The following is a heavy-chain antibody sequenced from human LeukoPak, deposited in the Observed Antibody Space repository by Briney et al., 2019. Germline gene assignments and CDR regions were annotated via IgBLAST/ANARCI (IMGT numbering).Heavy chain of an antibody. CDR3: AREKHCSSTSCYLHYMDV. CDR1: GGTISSYY. D-gene: IGHD2-2*01. J-gene: IGHJ6*03. Sequence: PSETLSLTCTVSGGTISSYYWSWIRQPAGKGLEWIGPIYTSGSTKYNPAPKSRVTMSVDTYKNKFSLKLSSVTAADTAVYYCAREKHCSSTSCYLHYMDVWGKGTTVTISS. V-gene: IGHV4-4*07. CDR2: IYTSGST.